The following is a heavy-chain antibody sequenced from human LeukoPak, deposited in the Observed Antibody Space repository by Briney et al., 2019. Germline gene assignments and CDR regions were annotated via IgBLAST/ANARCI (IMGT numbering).Heavy chain of an antibody. J-gene: IGHJ6*02. CDR1: GYTFTTYG. CDR3: ARDTDTAMVPYYYYYGMDL. Sequence: ASVTVSFKASGYTFTTYGISWVRQAPGQGREGMGWISACNGNTNYAQKLQGRVTMTTDTSTSTAYIELRSLRSDDTAVYYCARDTDTAMVPYYYYYGMDLWGQGTTVTVSS. D-gene: IGHD5-18*01. V-gene: IGHV1-18*01. CDR2: ISACNGNT.